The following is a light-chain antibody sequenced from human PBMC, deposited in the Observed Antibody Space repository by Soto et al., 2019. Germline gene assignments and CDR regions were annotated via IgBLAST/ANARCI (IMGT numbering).Light chain of an antibody. Sequence: QAVVTQPPSVSGAPGQRVTISCTGSSSNIGAGYDVHWYQQFPGTAPKLLIYGNNNRPSGVTDRFSGSKSGTSASLAITGLQAEDEADYYCQSFDTRLNSVVFGGGTSSPS. CDR1: SSNIGAGYD. V-gene: IGLV1-40*01. CDR3: QSFDTRLNSVV. J-gene: IGLJ2*01. CDR2: GNN.